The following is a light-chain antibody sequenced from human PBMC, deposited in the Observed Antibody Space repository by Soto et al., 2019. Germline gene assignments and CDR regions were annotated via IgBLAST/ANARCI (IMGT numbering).Light chain of an antibody. CDR3: QQCDSFPFT. CDR2: AAS. V-gene: IGKV1-12*01. J-gene: IGKJ4*01. CDR1: QDISSW. Sequence: DIQMTQSPSSVSASVGDTVTITCRASQDISSWVAWYQQKPGKAPKLLISAASSLQSGVPTRFSGSGSGTDFTLIISGLQPEDFATYFCQQCDSFPFTFGGGTKVESK.